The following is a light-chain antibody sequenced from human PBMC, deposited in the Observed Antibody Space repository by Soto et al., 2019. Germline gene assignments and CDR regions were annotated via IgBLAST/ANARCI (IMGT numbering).Light chain of an antibody. CDR3: AAWDDSLNGLV. CDR1: SSNIGSNT. CDR2: NNN. V-gene: IGLV1-44*01. Sequence: QSVLTQPPSASGTPGQRVTISCSGSSSNIGSNTVNWYQQLPGTAPKLLIYNNNQRPTGVPDRFSGSKSGTSASLAISGLQSEYKDTYYCAAWDDSLNGLVFGTGTKLTVL. J-gene: IGLJ1*01.